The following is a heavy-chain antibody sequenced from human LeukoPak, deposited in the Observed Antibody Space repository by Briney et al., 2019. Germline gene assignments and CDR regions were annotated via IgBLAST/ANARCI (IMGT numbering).Heavy chain of an antibody. CDR3: AAILVVPGHPENYYGMDV. CDR1: GYTFTSYD. Sequence: PRASVKVSCKASGYTFTSYDINRVRQATGQGLEWMGWMNPNSGNTGYAQKFQGRVTMTRNTSISTAYMELSSLRSDDTAVYYCAAILVVPGHPENYYGMDVWGQGTTVTVSS. V-gene: IGHV1-8*01. D-gene: IGHD2-2*01. CDR2: MNPNSGNT. J-gene: IGHJ6*02.